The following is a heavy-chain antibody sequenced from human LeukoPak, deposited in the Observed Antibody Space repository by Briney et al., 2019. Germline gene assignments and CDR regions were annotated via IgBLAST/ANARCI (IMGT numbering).Heavy chain of an antibody. CDR1: GGSTSSDY. Sequence: SETLSLTCTVSGGSTSSDYWSWIRQSPGKGLEWVGYVYNSGDTGKNPSLKSRVTILLDTSKNQCSLKLTSVSAADTAVYYCARLKLGAYLDLWGRGTLVTVSS. J-gene: IGHJ2*01. CDR3: ARLKLGAYLDL. D-gene: IGHD3-16*01. V-gene: IGHV4-59*08. CDR2: VYNSGDT.